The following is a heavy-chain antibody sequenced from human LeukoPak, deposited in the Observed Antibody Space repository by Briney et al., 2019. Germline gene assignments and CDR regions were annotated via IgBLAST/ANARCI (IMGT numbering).Heavy chain of an antibody. Sequence: PSETLSLTCAVYGGSFSGYYWSWIRQPPGKGLEWIGEINHSGSTNYNPSLKSRVTMSLDTSKNQFSLKLSSVTAADTAVYYCAREKYYYDSSGYRDYMDVWGKGTTVTVSS. CDR3: AREKYYYDSSGYRDYMDV. J-gene: IGHJ6*03. D-gene: IGHD3-22*01. V-gene: IGHV4-34*01. CDR2: INHSGST. CDR1: GGSFSGYY.